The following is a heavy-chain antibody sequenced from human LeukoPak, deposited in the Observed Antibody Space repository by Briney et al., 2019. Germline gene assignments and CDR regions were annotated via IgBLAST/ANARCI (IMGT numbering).Heavy chain of an antibody. V-gene: IGHV3-30*02. D-gene: IGHD5-12*01. CDR1: GFTFSSYG. J-gene: IGHJ4*02. CDR3: AKDSVTTIPDY. Sequence: GGSLRLSCAACGFTFSSYGMHWVRQAPGKGLEWVAVIWYDGGNKYYADSVKGRFTISRDNSKNTLYLQMNSLRAEDTALYYCAKDSVTTIPDYWGQGTLVTVSS. CDR2: IWYDGGNK.